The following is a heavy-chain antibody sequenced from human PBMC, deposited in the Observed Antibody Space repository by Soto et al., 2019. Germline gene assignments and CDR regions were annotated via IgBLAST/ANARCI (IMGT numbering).Heavy chain of an antibody. D-gene: IGHD1-26*01. CDR2: IYYSGTT. V-gene: IGHV4-39*01. CDR1: GGSISSTFYY. Sequence: QLQLQESGPGLVKPSETLSLTCSLSGGSISSTFYYWGWIRQPPGKGLAWIGSIYYSGTTFYNASLKGRVTISVDTSKNQFSLRLTSVTATDTAVYFCARQKWEQPKWFDPWGQGTLVTVSS. CDR3: ARQKWEQPKWFDP. J-gene: IGHJ5*02.